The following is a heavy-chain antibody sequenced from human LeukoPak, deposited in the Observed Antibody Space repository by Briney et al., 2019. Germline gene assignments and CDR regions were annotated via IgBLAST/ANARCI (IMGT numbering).Heavy chain of an antibody. V-gene: IGHV1-8*03. CDR3: ARNFGGLGY. J-gene: IGHJ4*02. CDR2: MSPNSGNT. Sequence: ASVKVSCKASGYTFTTYEIYWVRQATEQGPEWVGWMSPNSGNTVYAQKFQGRVTITRNISISTVYLELSNLRSEDTAVCYCARNFGGLGYWGQGTLVTVSS. D-gene: IGHD3-16*01. CDR1: GYTFTTYE.